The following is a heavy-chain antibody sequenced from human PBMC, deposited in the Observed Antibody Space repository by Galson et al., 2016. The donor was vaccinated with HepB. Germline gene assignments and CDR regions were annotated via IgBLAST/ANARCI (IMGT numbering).Heavy chain of an antibody. CDR3: ARDYRHCGADPM. J-gene: IGHJ4*02. D-gene: IGHD2-21*02. Sequence: SLRLSCAASGFAFNTYWMSWVRHAPGKGLEWVANIKQDASEKYYVDFVKGRFTISRDNAKNSLYLQMNSLTADDTAVYYCARDYRHCGADPMGAQGTLVTVSS. CDR1: GFAFNTYW. V-gene: IGHV3-7*01. CDR2: IKQDASEK.